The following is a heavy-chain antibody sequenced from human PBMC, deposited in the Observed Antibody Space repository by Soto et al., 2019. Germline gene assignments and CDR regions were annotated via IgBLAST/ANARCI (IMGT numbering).Heavy chain of an antibody. CDR3: ARDRLPGWGYCSSTSCYRKPYGMDV. D-gene: IGHD2-2*01. J-gene: IGHJ6*02. CDR1: GYTYTSYA. CDR2: INAGNGNT. Sequence: ASVKVSCKASGYTYTSYAMHWVRQAPGQRLEWMGGINAGNGNTKCSQKFQGRVTITRDTSASTAYMELSSLRSEDTAVYYCARDRLPGWGYCSSTSCYRKPYGMDVWGQGTTVTVSS. V-gene: IGHV1-3*01.